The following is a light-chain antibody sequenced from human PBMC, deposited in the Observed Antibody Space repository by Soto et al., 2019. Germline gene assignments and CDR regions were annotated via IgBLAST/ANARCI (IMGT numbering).Light chain of an antibody. CDR3: SSYTSRSSDYV. V-gene: IGLV2-14*01. J-gene: IGLJ1*01. CDR2: EVS. Sequence: QSALTQPASVSGSPGQSITISCTGTSSDVGGYNYVSLYQQHPGKAPKLMIYEVSNRPSAVSNRFSGSKSGNTASLTISGLHAEDDADYYCSSYTSRSSDYVFGTGTKVTVL. CDR1: SSDVGGYNY.